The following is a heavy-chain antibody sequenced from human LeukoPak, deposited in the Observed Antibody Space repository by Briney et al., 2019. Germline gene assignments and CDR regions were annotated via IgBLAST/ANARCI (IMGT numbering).Heavy chain of an antibody. CDR1: GYSISSGYY. V-gene: IGHV4-38-2*02. Sequence: TSETLPLTCAVSGYSISSGYYWGWIRQPPGKGLEWIGSIYHSGSTYYNPSLKSRVTISVDTSKNQFSLKLSSVTAADTAVYYCARDSLRYQPRGWFDPWGQGTLVTVSS. CDR2: IYHSGST. D-gene: IGHD3-9*01. J-gene: IGHJ5*02. CDR3: ARDSLRYQPRGWFDP.